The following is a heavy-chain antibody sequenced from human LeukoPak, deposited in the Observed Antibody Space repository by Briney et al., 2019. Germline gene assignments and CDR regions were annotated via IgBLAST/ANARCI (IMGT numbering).Heavy chain of an antibody. CDR1: GGSFSGYY. CDR3: ARGRGITMVRDLDY. Sequence: PSETLSLTCAVYGGSFSGYYWSWIRQPPGKGLEWIGEINHSGSTNYNPSLKSRVTISVDTSKNQFSLKLSSVTAADTAEYYCARGRGITMVRDLDYWGQGTLVTVSS. CDR2: INHSGST. J-gene: IGHJ4*02. V-gene: IGHV4-34*01. D-gene: IGHD3-10*01.